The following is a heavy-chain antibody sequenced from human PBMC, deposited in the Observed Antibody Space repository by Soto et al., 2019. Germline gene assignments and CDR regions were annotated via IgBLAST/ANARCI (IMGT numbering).Heavy chain of an antibody. Sequence: QVQLVQSGAEVKKPGASVKVSCKASGYTFNTYGINWVRQAPGQGLEWMGWVSGFTVNANYAQKFQGRVTMTSDTSRSTAYMELRSLRSDDTAVYYCAKNEGTLLRGVWGRARKQIYYFDYWGPGTLVTVSS. J-gene: IGHJ4*02. V-gene: IGHV1-18*01. CDR3: AKNEGTLLRGVWGRARKQIYYFDY. D-gene: IGHD3-10*01. CDR2: VSGFTVNA. CDR1: GYTFNTYG.